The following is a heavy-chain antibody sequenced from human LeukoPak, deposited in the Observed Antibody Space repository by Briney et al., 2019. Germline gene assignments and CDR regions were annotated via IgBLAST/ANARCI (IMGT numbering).Heavy chain of an antibody. CDR1: GFTFSSYW. J-gene: IGHJ4*02. Sequence: GSLRLSCAASGFTFSSYWMTWVRQAPGKGLEWVAKLKQDGSEKYYVDSVKGRFTISRDNAKNSLYLQMNSLRAEDTAVYYCTRDTGCSGGTCYSFYDYWGQGTLVTVSS. CDR2: LKQDGSEK. CDR3: TRDTGCSGGTCYSFYDY. V-gene: IGHV3-7*01. D-gene: IGHD2-15*01.